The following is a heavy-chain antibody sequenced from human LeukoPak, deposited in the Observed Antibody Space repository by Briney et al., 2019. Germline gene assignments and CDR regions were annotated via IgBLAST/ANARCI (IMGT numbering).Heavy chain of an antibody. J-gene: IGHJ6*02. CDR3: ATTVSKYYYYYGMDV. CDR1: GYSVTSYW. D-gene: IGHD4-17*01. V-gene: IGHV5-51*01. Sequence: GESLNISCKGSGYSVTSYWIGCVRQMPGKGREWMGIIYPGDSDTRYSPSFQGQVTISADKSISTAYLQWSSLKASDTAMYYCATTVSKYYYYYGMDVWGQGTTVTVSS. CDR2: IYPGDSDT.